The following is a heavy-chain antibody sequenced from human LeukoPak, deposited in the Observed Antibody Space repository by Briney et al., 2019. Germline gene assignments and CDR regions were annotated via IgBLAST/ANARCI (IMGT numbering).Heavy chain of an antibody. CDR1: GFTFSSYS. Sequence: GGSLRLSCAASGFTFSSYSMNWVRQAPGKGLEWVSSIGSSSSSYIYYADSVKGRFTISRDNAKNSLYLQMNSLRAEDTAVYYCAREHLSVAGTYFHWGQGTLVTVSS. J-gene: IGHJ4*02. D-gene: IGHD6-19*01. CDR3: AREHLSVAGTYFH. CDR2: IGSSSSSYI. V-gene: IGHV3-21*01.